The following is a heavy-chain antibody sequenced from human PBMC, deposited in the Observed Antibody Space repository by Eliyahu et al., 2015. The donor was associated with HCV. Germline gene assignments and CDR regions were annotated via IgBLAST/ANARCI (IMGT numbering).Heavy chain of an antibody. Sequence: EVQLLESGGGLVQPGGSLRLSCAAXGFTFSSXAMGWVRQAPGKGLEXVSAISGSGGSTYYADSVKGRFTISRDNSKNTLYLQMNSLRAEDTAVYYCANPPRTRYDIWGQGTMVTVSS. CDR2: ISGSGGST. CDR1: GFTFSSXA. D-gene: IGHD1-14*01. V-gene: IGHV3-23*01. CDR3: ANPPRTRYDI. J-gene: IGHJ3*02.